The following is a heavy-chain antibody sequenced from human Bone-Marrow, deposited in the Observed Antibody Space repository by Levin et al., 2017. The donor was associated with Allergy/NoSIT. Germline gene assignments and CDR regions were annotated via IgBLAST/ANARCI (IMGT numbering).Heavy chain of an antibody. V-gene: IGHV3-30*18. CDR1: RFMFGTYA. Sequence: GGSLRLSCAASRFMFGTYAIHWVRQAPGKGLEWVAVISNDGSKKYYVDSVRGRFTISRDNSKNTLYLQMNSLRVEDTAVYYCAKNAGISSYYYGMDVWGQGTTVIVSS. J-gene: IGHJ6*02. D-gene: IGHD3-3*02. CDR2: ISNDGSKK. CDR3: AKNAGISSYYYGMDV.